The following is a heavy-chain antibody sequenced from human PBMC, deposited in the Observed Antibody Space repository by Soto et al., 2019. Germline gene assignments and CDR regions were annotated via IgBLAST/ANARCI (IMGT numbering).Heavy chain of an antibody. D-gene: IGHD1-26*01. J-gene: IGHJ4*02. Sequence: ASVKVSCKASGYTFTSYYMHWVRQAPGQGLEWMGIINPSGGSTSYAQKFQGRVTMTRDTSTSTVYMELSSLRSEDTAGYYCAYEGIVARDDYGGKGTLVTVP. CDR3: AYEGIVARDDY. CDR2: INPSGGST. CDR1: GYTFTSYY. V-gene: IGHV1-46*01.